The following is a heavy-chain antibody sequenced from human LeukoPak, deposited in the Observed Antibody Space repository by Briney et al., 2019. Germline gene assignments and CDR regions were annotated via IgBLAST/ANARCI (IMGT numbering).Heavy chain of an antibody. J-gene: IGHJ4*02. D-gene: IGHD4-17*01. V-gene: IGHV4-59*01. CDR1: GGSISSNY. CDR2: INYSGST. Sequence: SETLSLTCTVSGGSISSNYWSWIRQPPGKGLEWIGYINYSGSTNYNPSLKSRVTMSVDTSKNQFSLKLSSVTAADTAMYYCAREGRQDYVYFYHWGQGSLVTVSS. CDR3: AREGRQDYVYFYH.